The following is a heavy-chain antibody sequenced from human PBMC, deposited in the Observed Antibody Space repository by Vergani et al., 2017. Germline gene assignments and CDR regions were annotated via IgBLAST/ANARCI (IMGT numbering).Heavy chain of an antibody. Sequence: VQLVESGGGLVKPGGSLRLSCAASGFTFSDFSMSWVRQAPGKGLEWVAFIGSSGPYINYADAVKGRYIISRDNTNNSLFLQLRSLRAEDAAVYYCASDCTSCGCTDNYGMDVWGQGATVTVSS. CDR2: IGSSGPYI. J-gene: IGHJ6*02. V-gene: IGHV3-21*06. CDR1: GFTFSDFS. CDR3: ASDCTSCGCTDNYGMDV. D-gene: IGHD2-8*01.